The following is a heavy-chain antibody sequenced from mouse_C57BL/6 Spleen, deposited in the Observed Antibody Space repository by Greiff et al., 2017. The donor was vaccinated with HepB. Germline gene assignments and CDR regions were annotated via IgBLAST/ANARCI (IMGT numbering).Heavy chain of an antibody. Sequence: QVQLQQSGAELVRPGASVKLSCKASGYTFTDYYINWVKQRPGQGLEWIARIYPGSGNTYYNEKFKGKATLTAEKSSSTAYMQLSSLTSEDSAVYFCARHGTVVPYWYFDVWGTGTTVTVSS. D-gene: IGHD1-1*01. CDR2: IYPGSGNT. CDR3: ARHGTVVPYWYFDV. V-gene: IGHV1-76*01. CDR1: GYTFTDYY. J-gene: IGHJ1*03.